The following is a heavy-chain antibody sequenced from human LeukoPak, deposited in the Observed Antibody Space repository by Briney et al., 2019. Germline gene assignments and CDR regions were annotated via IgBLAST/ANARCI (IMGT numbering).Heavy chain of an antibody. CDR2: ISSSGDST. J-gene: IGHJ4*02. CDR3: TRRSGTYDHGFDY. CDR1: GFTFSSYV. V-gene: IGHV3-23*01. Sequence: PGGSLRLSCAASGFTFSSYVLSWVRQAPGKGLEWVSTISSSGDSTYYADSVKGRFTISRDNSKNTLYLHMNSLRAEDTAVYYCTRRSGTYDHGFDYWGQGTLVTVSS. D-gene: IGHD3-10*01.